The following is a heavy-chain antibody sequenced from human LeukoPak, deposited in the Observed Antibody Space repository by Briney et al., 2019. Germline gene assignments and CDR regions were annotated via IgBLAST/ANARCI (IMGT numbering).Heavy chain of an antibody. CDR2: TYYSGST. CDR3: ARGSGNYWQVSFDY. Sequence: SETLSLTCTVAGGSINSYYWSWIRQPPGKGVEWVGYTYYSGSTRYNPSLTSRVTISVDTSKNQFSLKLTSVTAADTAVYYCARGSGNYWQVSFDYWGQRTLVTVSS. CDR1: GGSINSYY. V-gene: IGHV4-59*08. J-gene: IGHJ4*02. D-gene: IGHD1-26*01.